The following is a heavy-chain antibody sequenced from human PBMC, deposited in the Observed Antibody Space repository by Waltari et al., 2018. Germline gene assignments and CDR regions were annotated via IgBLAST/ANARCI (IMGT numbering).Heavy chain of an antibody. Sequence: EVQLLESGGGLVQPGGSLRLACAASGFPFSSSAMSWVRQAPGKGLEWVSAISGSGGSTYYADSVKGRFTISRDNSKNTLYLQMNSLRAEDTAVYYCAKDSSSGDYSDAFDIWGQGTMVTVSS. V-gene: IGHV3-23*01. CDR3: AKDSSSGDYSDAFDI. CDR2: ISGSGGST. CDR1: GFPFSSSA. D-gene: IGHD2-21*02. J-gene: IGHJ3*02.